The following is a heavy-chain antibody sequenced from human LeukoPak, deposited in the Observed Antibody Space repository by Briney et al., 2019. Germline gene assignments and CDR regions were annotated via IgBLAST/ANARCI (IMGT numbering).Heavy chain of an antibody. CDR1: GGSFSGYY. J-gene: IGHJ4*02. CDR2: INHSGST. Sequence: SETLSLTCAVYGGSFSGYYWSWIRQPPGKGLEWNGEINHSGSTNYNPSLKSRVTISVDTSKNQFSLKLSSVAAADTAVYYCARGLKLSYWGQGTLVTVSS. CDR3: ARGLKLSY. V-gene: IGHV4-34*01.